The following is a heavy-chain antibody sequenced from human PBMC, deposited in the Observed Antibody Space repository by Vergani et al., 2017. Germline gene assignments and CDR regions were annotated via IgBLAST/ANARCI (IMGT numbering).Heavy chain of an antibody. D-gene: IGHD3-10*01. V-gene: IGHV3-23*01. CDR1: GFTFSSYA. J-gene: IGHJ6*02. CDR2: IRGSGGST. CDR3: AIGGEVRGVAHNYFYYGMDV. Sequence: EVQLLESGGGLVQPGGSLRLSCAASGFTFSSYAMSWVRQAPGKGLEWVSAIRGSGGSTYYADSVKGRFTISRDNSKNTLYLQMNSLRAEDTAVYYCAIGGEVRGVAHNYFYYGMDVWGQGTMVTVSS.